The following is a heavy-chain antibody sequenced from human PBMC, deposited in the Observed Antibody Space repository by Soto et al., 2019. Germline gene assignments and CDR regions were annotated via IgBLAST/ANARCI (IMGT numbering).Heavy chain of an antibody. CDR3: ARGNGYYDTSGDFNS. D-gene: IGHD3-22*01. V-gene: IGHV4-38-2*02. J-gene: IGHJ4*02. CDR2: GYHRGTS. Sequence: SETLSLTCTVSGYSISSGFYWGWIRQPPGKGLEGIGSGYHRGTSYYNPSLQSRVSISMDTSKNQSSLRLASVTAADTAVYYCARGNGYYDTSGDFNSWGQGALVTVSS. CDR1: GYSISSGFY.